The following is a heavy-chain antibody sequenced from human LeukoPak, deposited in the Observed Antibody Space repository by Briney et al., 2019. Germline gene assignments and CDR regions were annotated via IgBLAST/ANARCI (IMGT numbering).Heavy chain of an antibody. CDR1: GFTFDDYA. V-gene: IGHV3-9*01. D-gene: IGHD3-22*01. CDR3: AKEAYYDSSGYYSRFWY. J-gene: IGHJ4*02. Sequence: GRSLRLSCAASGFTFDDYAMHWVRQAPGKGLEWVSGISWNSGSIGYADSVKGRFTISRDNAKNSLYLQMNSLRAEDTALYYCAKEAYYDSSGYYSRFWYWGQGTLVTVSS. CDR2: ISWNSGSI.